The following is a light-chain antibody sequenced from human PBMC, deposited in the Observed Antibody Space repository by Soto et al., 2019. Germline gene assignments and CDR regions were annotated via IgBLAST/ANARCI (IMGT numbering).Light chain of an antibody. CDR3: QQYGLSPRT. Sequence: EIVLTQSPGTLSLSPGERATLSCRASQSVSSIYLAWYQKKPGQAPRLLIYGGSSRATGIPDRLSGSGSGTDFTLTISRLEPEDFAVYYCQQYGLSPRTFGQGTKVEIK. V-gene: IGKV3-20*01. CDR1: QSVSSIY. J-gene: IGKJ1*01. CDR2: GGS.